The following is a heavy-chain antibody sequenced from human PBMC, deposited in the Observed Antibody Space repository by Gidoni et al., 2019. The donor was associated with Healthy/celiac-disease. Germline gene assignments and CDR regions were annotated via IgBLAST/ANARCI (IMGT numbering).Heavy chain of an antibody. J-gene: IGHJ3*02. V-gene: IGHV1-24*01. CDR2: FDPKDGET. D-gene: IGHD6-19*01. CDR1: GYTLTELS. Sequence: QVQLVQSGAEVKKPGASVKVSCKVSGYTLTELSMHWVRQAPGKGLEWMGGFDPKDGETIYAQKFQGRVTMTEDTSTDTAYMELSSLRSEDTAVYYCATPGIAVAGSPRLDAFDIWGQGTMVTVSS. CDR3: ATPGIAVAGSPRLDAFDI.